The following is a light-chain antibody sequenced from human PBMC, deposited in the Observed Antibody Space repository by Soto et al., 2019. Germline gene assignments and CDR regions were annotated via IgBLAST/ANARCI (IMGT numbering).Light chain of an antibody. CDR1: QSVSSN. CDR2: GAS. CDR3: QQYNNWPPLLT. J-gene: IGKJ4*01. V-gene: IGKV3-15*01. Sequence: EIVLTQSPATLSVSPEERATLTCRASQSVSSNLAWYQQKPGQAPRLLIYGASTRATGIPARFSGSGSGTEFTLTISSLQSEDFAVYYCQQYNNWPPLLTFGGGTKVDIK.